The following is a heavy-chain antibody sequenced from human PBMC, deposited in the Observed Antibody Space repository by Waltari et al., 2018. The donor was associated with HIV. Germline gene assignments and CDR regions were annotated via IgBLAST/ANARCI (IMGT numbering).Heavy chain of an antibody. D-gene: IGHD5-18*01. CDR3: ARGPTAMVTFDS. CDR2: SHASGRT. V-gene: IGHV4-61*02. Sequence: QVQMQESGPGLVKPSQTLSLTCPVSGGSTRGCGYYWSWVRQPAGKGLEWIGRSHASGRTNYNPSLRSRVTISVDASKNQFSLKLTSVTAADTAVYFCARGPTAMVTFDSWGQGTLVTVSS. J-gene: IGHJ4*02. CDR1: GGSTRGCGYY.